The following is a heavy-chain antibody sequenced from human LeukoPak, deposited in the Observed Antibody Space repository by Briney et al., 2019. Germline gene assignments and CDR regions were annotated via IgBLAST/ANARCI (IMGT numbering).Heavy chain of an antibody. Sequence: GGSLRLSCAASGFTFSSYAMHWVRQAPGKGLEWVAVISYDGSNKYYADSVKGRFTISRDNSKNTLYLQMNSLRAEDTAVYYCAKDQRQRHYYYGMDVWGKGTTVTVSS. CDR2: ISYDGSNK. J-gene: IGHJ6*04. V-gene: IGHV3-30*04. CDR3: AKDQRQRHYYYGMDV. D-gene: IGHD6-25*01. CDR1: GFTFSSYA.